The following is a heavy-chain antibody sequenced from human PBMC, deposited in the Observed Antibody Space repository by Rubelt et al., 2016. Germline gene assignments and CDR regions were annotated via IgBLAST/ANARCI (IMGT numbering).Heavy chain of an antibody. V-gene: IGHV4-34*01. CDR3: ARSGDIGDHYATMDL. J-gene: IGHJ2*01. CDR2: TYDTGST. Sequence: QVQLQQWGAGLLKPSETLSLTCAVYGGSFSGSSWTWFRQPPEKGLEWIGYTYDTGSTNSNPSHKRRLNISIPPSKKQFSLKLESVTGADTAVYYCARSGDIGDHYATMDLWGRGTLVTVSS. CDR1: GGSFSGSS. D-gene: IGHD5-24*01.